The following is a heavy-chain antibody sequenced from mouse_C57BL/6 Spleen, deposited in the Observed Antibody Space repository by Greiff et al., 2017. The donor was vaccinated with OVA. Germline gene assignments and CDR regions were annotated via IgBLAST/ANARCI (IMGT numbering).Heavy chain of an antibody. CDR2: IDPANGNT. D-gene: IGHD2-3*01. Sequence: VQLQQSVAELVRPGASVKLSCTASGFNIKNTYMHWVKQRPEQGLEWIGRIDPANGNTKYAPKFQGKATITADTSSNTAYLQLSSLALEDTAIYYGASCDGYPFFYAMDYWGQGTSVTVSS. V-gene: IGHV14-3*01. J-gene: IGHJ4*01. CDR1: GFNIKNTY. CDR3: ASCDGYPFFYAMDY.